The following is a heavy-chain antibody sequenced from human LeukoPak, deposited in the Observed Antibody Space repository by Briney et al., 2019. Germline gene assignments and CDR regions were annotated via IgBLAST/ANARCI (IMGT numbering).Heavy chain of an antibody. CDR3: VKSRSGLVREKVFDY. CDR2: ISGSGGST. CDR1: GFTFSSYA. V-gene: IGHV3-23*01. Sequence: PGGSLRLSCAASGFTFSSYAMSWVRQAPGKGLEWVSAISGSGGSTYYADSVKGRFTISRDNSKNTLYLQMSSLRADDTAVYYCVKSRSGLVREKVFDYWGQGTPVTVSS. J-gene: IGHJ4*02. D-gene: IGHD6-19*01.